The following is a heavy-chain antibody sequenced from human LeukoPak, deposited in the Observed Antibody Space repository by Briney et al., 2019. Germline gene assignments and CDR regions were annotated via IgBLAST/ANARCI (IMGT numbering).Heavy chain of an antibody. V-gene: IGHV3-9*01. CDR3: AKDADYGGPDVLGYFDY. Sequence: GGSLRLSCAASGFTFDDYAMHWVRQAPGKGLEWVSGISWNSGSIGYADSVKGRFTISRDNAKNSLYLQMNSLRAEDTALYYCAKDADYGGPDVLGYFDYWGQGTLVTVSS. CDR2: ISWNSGSI. J-gene: IGHJ4*02. D-gene: IGHD4-23*01. CDR1: GFTFDDYA.